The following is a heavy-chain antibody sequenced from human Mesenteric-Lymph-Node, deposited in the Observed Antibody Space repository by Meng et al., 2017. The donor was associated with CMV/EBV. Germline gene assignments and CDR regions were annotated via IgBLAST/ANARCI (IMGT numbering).Heavy chain of an antibody. CDR3: ARSLWIQLWSRHDAFDI. CDR1: GFTFRTYW. J-gene: IGHJ3*02. Sequence: GESLKISCEVSGFTFRTYWMHWVRQAPGKGLVWVSRINSDATSATYADSVRGRFTISRDNARNTLYLQMSSLRPEDTAVYYCARSLWIQLWSRHDAFDIWGQGTMVTVSS. CDR2: INSDATSA. V-gene: IGHV3-74*01. D-gene: IGHD5-18*01.